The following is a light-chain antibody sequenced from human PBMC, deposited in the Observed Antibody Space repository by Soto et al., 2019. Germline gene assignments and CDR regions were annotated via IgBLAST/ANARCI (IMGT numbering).Light chain of an antibody. CDR3: NSYTSSSTLFYV. V-gene: IGLV2-14*01. CDR2: EVS. CDR1: SSDVGAYNY. Sequence: QSVLTQPASVSGSPGQSITISCTGTSSDVGAYNYVSWYQQHPGKVPKLMIYEVSNRPSGVSNRFSGSKSGNTASLTISGLQAEDEADYYCNSYTSSSTLFYVFGTGTKLTVL. J-gene: IGLJ1*01.